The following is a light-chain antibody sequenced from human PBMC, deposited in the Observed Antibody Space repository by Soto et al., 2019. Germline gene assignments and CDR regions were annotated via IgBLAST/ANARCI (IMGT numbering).Light chain of an antibody. V-gene: IGKV3-20*01. CDR3: QQSGSSPPKYT. CDR2: DAS. J-gene: IGKJ2*01. Sequence: EIVLPQSPGTLSLSPGERATLSCRASQSVSSSYLAWYQQKPGQAPRLLLYDASSRATGIPDRFSGSGSGTDFTLTISRLEPEDFAVYYCQQSGSSPPKYTFGQGTKLEIK. CDR1: QSVSSSY.